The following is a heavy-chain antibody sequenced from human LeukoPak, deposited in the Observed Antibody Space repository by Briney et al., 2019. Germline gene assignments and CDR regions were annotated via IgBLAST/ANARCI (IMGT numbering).Heavy chain of an antibody. CDR1: GFTCSSYW. J-gene: IGHJ4*02. Sequence: PGGSLRLSCAASGFTCSSYWKSWVRQAPGKGLEWVANIKQAGSEKYYVDSVKGRFTISRDNAKNSLYLQMNSLRAEDTAVYYCARDGDPVRSGYYLGDFDYWGQGTLVTVSS. CDR3: ARDGDPVRSGYYLGDFDY. D-gene: IGHD3-3*01. V-gene: IGHV3-7*03. CDR2: IKQAGSEK.